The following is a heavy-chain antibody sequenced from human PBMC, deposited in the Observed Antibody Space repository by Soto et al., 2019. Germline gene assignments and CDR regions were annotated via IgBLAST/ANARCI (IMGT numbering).Heavy chain of an antibody. J-gene: IGHJ4*02. Sequence: QVQLQESGPGLVKPSQTLSLTCTVSGGSISSGDYYWSWIRQPPGKGLEWIGYIYYSGSTYYNPSLKSRVTISVDTSKNQSSLKLSSVTAADTAVYYCARGSVPAAIDFDYWGQGTLVTVSS. V-gene: IGHV4-30-4*01. CDR1: GGSISSGDYY. CDR3: ARGSVPAAIDFDY. D-gene: IGHD2-2*01. CDR2: IYYSGST.